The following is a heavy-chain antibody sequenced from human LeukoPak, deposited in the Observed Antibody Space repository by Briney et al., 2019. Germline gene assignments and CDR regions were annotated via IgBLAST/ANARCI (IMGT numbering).Heavy chain of an antibody. V-gene: IGHV1-69*04. Sequence: SVKVSCKASGGTFSSYAISWVRQAPGQGLEWMGRIIPILGIANYAQKFQGRVTITADESTSTAYMELSSLRSEDTAVYYCARRNGNYYDSSGGDAFDIWGQGTMVTVSS. CDR1: GGTFSSYA. J-gene: IGHJ3*02. CDR3: ARRNGNYYDSSGGDAFDI. D-gene: IGHD3-22*01. CDR2: IIPILGIA.